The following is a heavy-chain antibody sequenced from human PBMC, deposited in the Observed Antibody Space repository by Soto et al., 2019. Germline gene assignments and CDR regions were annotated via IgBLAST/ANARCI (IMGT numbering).Heavy chain of an antibody. D-gene: IGHD3-10*01. CDR1: GFTFISYA. CDR3: ARSRHGSGSYTHFYYGLDV. V-gene: IGHV3-30-3*01. J-gene: IGHJ6*02. Sequence: QVQLVESGGGVVQPGRSLRLSCAASGFTFISYAXXWVRQAPGKGLEWVAVISFDGSTEYYADSVKGRFTISRDNSKNTVYLQMNSLRSEDTAVYYCARSRHGSGSYTHFYYGLDVWGQGTTVTVSS. CDR2: ISFDGSTE.